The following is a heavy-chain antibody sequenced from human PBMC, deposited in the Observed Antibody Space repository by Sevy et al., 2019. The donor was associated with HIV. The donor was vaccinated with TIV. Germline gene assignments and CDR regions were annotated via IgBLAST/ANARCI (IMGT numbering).Heavy chain of an antibody. V-gene: IGHV3-30*02. D-gene: IGHD6-13*01. J-gene: IGHJ4*02. CDR1: GFTFSSYG. CDR2: IRYDGSNK. CDR3: AKDGGPAAGYVDY. Sequence: GGSLRLSCAASGFTFSSYGMHWVRQAPGKGLEWVAFIRYDGSNKYYAHSVKGRFTISRDNSKNTLYLQMNSLRAEDTAVYYFAKDGGPAAGYVDYWGQGTLVTVSS.